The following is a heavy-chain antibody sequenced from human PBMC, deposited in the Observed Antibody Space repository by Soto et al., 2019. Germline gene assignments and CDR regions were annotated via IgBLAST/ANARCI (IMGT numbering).Heavy chain of an antibody. CDR3: ARSHAPYCNDTTCFPGPALT. J-gene: IGHJ4*02. D-gene: IGHD2-15*01. Sequence: SETLSLTCTVSGGSIRSYYWSWIRQPPGKGLEWIGYIYYTGNTNSNPSLKSRVTISVDTSKNQFSLKLGSVPAAHTAVYYCARSHAPYCNDTTCFPGPALTRGKGTLVTVFS. V-gene: IGHV4-59*01. CDR2: IYYTGNT. CDR1: GGSIRSYY.